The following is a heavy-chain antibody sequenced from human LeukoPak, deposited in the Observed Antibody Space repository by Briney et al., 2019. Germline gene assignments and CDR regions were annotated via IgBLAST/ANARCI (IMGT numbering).Heavy chain of an antibody. V-gene: IGHV7-4-1*02. CDR2: INTNTGNP. CDR1: GYTFTSYA. D-gene: IGHD3-22*01. CDR3: ARVPRRGYYYDSSGYYLDY. Sequence: ASVKVSCKASGYTFTSYAMNWVRQAPGQGLEWMGWINTNTGNPTYAQGFTGRFVFSLDTSVSTAYLQISSLKAEDAAVYYCARVPRRGYYYDSSGYYLDYWGQGTLVTVSS. J-gene: IGHJ4*02.